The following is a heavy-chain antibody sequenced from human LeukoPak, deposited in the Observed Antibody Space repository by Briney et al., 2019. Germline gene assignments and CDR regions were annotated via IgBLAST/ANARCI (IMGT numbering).Heavy chain of an antibody. J-gene: IGHJ6*03. V-gene: IGHV3-20*04. Sequence: GGSLRLSXAASGFTFDDYGMSWVRQAPGKGVEWVSGINWNGGSTGYADSVKGRFTISRDNAKNSLYLQMNSLRAEDTALYYCARCSSWYGYYYYMDVWGKGTTVTVSS. CDR2: INWNGGST. CDR3: ARCSSWYGYYYYMDV. D-gene: IGHD6-13*01. CDR1: GFTFDDYG.